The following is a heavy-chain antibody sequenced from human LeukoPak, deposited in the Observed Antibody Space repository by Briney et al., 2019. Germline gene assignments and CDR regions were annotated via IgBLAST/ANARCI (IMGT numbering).Heavy chain of an antibody. CDR2: IRADNGDT. J-gene: IGHJ1*01. V-gene: IGHV1-18*04. CDR3: ARDWLTVIADF. Sequence: EAPVRVSCKASGYKFLSHGISWVRQAPGQGLEWLGWIRADNGDTRFAQKFQGRFTMTTDTSTSTAHMELRSLRSDDTAVYYCARDWLTVIADFWGQGTLVTVSS. D-gene: IGHD4-11*01. CDR1: GYKFLSHG.